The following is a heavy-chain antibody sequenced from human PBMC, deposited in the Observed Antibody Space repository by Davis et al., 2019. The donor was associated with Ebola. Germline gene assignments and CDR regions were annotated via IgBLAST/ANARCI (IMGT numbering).Heavy chain of an antibody. CDR2: INWNGGST. CDR1: GLTFDDYG. CDR3: ARDLGMGRRVDAFDI. D-gene: IGHD7-27*01. J-gene: IGHJ3*02. V-gene: IGHV3-20*04. Sequence: GGSLRLSCAASGLTFDDYGMSWVRHAPGKGLEWVSGINWNGGSTGYADSVKGRFTISRDNAKNTLYLQMNSLRAEDTAVYYCARDLGMGRRVDAFDIWGQGTMVTVSS.